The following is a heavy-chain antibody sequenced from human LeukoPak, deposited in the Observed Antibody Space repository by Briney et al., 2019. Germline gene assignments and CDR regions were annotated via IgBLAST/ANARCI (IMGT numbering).Heavy chain of an antibody. D-gene: IGHD3-9*01. Sequence: SETLSLTCTVSGGSINSGSYYWSWIRQPAGKGLEWIGRIYTNGSTNYNPSLKSRVTISVDTSKNQFSLKLSSVTAADTAVYYCARTRYFDWLLYMDVWGKGTTVTISS. CDR3: ARTRYFDWLLYMDV. CDR2: IYTNGST. CDR1: GGSINSGSYY. J-gene: IGHJ6*03. V-gene: IGHV4-61*02.